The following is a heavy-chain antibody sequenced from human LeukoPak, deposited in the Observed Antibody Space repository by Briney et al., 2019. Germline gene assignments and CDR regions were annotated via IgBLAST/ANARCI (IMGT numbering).Heavy chain of an antibody. D-gene: IGHD3-22*01. Sequence: GGCLRLSCAASGFTFSNSWMHWVRQAPGRGLEWVSHINSDGTSISYADSVKGRFTISRDNAKNTLYLQMNSLRAEDTAVYYCARIYYYYDSGGNYWGQGTLVTVSS. V-gene: IGHV3-74*01. CDR3: ARIYYYYDSGGNY. CDR1: GFTFSNSW. CDR2: INSDGTSI. J-gene: IGHJ4*02.